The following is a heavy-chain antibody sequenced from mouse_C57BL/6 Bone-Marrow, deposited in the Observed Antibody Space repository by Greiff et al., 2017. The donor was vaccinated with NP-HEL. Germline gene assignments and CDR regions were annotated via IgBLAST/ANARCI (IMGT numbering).Heavy chain of an antibody. V-gene: IGHV1-7*01. Sequence: QVHVKQSGAELAKPGASVKLSCKASGYTFTSYWMHWVKQRPGQGLEWIGYINPSSGYTKYNQKFKDKATLTADKSSSTAYMQLSSLTYEDSAVYYCARYHYYDYDGGYFDYWGQGTTLTVSS. CDR1: GYTFTSYW. D-gene: IGHD2-4*01. CDR2: INPSSGYT. CDR3: ARYHYYDYDGGYFDY. J-gene: IGHJ2*01.